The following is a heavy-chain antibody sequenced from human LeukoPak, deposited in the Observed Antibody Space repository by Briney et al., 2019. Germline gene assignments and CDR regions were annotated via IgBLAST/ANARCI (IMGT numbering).Heavy chain of an antibody. J-gene: IGHJ6*03. V-gene: IGHV1-2*02. Sequence: GASVKVSCKASGYLFTGYYIHWVRQAPGQGLEWMGWINPKNGGTNYAQKFEGRVIMTRDTSSTVCMEVKRLASDDTAIYFCARDAQFTVVVPAAKLNYMDVWGKGTTVTVSS. CDR3: ARDAQFTVVVPAAKLNYMDV. D-gene: IGHD2-2*01. CDR2: INPKNGGT. CDR1: GYLFTGYY.